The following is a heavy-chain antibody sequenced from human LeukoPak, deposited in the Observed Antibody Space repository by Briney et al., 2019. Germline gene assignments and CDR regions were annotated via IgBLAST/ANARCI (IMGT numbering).Heavy chain of an antibody. CDR2: IRSKAYGGTT. D-gene: IGHD3-16*02. CDR1: GFTFGDYA. CDR3: TRNYDYVWGSYPWFDP. Sequence: GRSLRLSCTASGFTFGDYAMSWVRQAPGKGLEWVGFIRSKAYGGTTEYAASVKGRFTISRDDSKSIAYLQMNSLKTEDTAVYYCTRNYDYVWGSYPWFDPWGQGTLVTVSS. J-gene: IGHJ5*02. V-gene: IGHV3-49*04.